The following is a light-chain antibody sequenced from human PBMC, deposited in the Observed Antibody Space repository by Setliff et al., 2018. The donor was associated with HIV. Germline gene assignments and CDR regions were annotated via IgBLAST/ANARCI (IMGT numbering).Light chain of an antibody. CDR2: QAT. V-gene: IGLV2-14*02. CDR1: SSDVGRYNL. J-gene: IGLJ1*01. Sequence: QSVLAQPASVSGSPGQSITISCTGTSSDVGRYNLVSWYQQHPGKAPKLMIYQATKRPSGVPDRFSGSKSGNTASLTISGLQAEDEADYYCCSSTVPSSTTAPQFVFGTGTKVTVL. CDR3: CSSTVPSSTTAPQFV.